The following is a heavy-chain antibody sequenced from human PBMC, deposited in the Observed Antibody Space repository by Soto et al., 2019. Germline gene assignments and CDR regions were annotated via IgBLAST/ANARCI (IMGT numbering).Heavy chain of an antibody. CDR2: ISYDGSNK. CDR3: ARGWGIAAARLY. Sequence: GGSLRLFCAASGFTFISYAMHWVRQAPGKGLEWVAVISYDGSNKYYADSVKGRFTISRDNSKNTLYLQMNSLRAEDTAVYYCARGWGIAAARLYWGQGTLVTVSS. J-gene: IGHJ4*02. CDR1: GFTFISYA. V-gene: IGHV3-30-3*01. D-gene: IGHD6-13*01.